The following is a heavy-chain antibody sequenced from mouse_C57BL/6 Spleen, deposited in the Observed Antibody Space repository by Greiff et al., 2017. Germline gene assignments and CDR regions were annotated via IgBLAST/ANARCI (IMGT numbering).Heavy chain of an antibody. CDR1: GFSFNTYA. V-gene: IGHV10-1*01. CDR3: VRHGYDVYFDV. D-gene: IGHD2-2*01. J-gene: IGHJ1*03. CDR2: IRSKSNNYAT. Sequence: DVHLVESGGGLVQPKGSLKLSCAASGFSFNTYAMNWVRQAPGKGLEWVARIRSKSNNYATYYADSVKDRFTISRDDSESMLYLQMNNLKTEDTAMYYCVRHGYDVYFDVWGTGTTVTVSS.